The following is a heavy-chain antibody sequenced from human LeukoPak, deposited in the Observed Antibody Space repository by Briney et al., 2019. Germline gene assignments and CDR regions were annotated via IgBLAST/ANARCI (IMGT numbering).Heavy chain of an antibody. CDR3: ARERNYGLFDY. D-gene: IGHD3-10*01. Sequence: GGSLRLSCAASGFTFSDYYMSWIRQAPGKGLEWVSYISSSGSNIYYADSVKGRFTISRDNAKNSLYLQMNSLRAEDTAVYYCARERNYGLFDYWGQGTLVTVSS. CDR2: ISSSGSNI. CDR1: GFTFSDYY. J-gene: IGHJ4*02. V-gene: IGHV3-11*01.